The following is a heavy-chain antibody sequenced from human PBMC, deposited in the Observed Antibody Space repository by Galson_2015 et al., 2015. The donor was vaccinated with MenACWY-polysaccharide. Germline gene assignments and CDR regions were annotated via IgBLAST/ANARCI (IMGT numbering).Heavy chain of an antibody. J-gene: IGHJ6*02. Sequence: SLRLSCAASGFSLGAWYMSWIRQAPGKGLEWLSYISKSGDSIYYGDSVKGRFAISRGNAKNSVYLQLNSLEVEDTAIYYCARGHYGLDVWGQGTTVTVSS. CDR1: GFSLGAWY. CDR2: ISKSGDSI. V-gene: IGHV3-11*01. CDR3: ARGHYGLDV.